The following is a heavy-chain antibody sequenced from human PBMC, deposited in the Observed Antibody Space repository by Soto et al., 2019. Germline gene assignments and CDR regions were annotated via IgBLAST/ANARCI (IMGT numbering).Heavy chain of an antibody. CDR3: ASFDLGESWFDP. CDR1: GYTFTSYG. V-gene: IGHV1-18*01. Sequence: QVQLVQSGAEVKKPGASVKVSCKASGYTFTSYGISWVRQAPGQGLEWMGWISAYNGNTNYAQKLQGRVTMTPDPSTSTAYMELRSLRSDDKAVYYCASFDLGESWFDPWGQGTLVTVSS. CDR2: ISAYNGNT. D-gene: IGHD3-16*01. J-gene: IGHJ5*02.